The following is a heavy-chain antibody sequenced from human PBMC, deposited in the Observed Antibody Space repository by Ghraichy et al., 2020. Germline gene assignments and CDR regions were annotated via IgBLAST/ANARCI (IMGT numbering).Heavy chain of an antibody. CDR2: ISSSSRNL. D-gene: IGHD4-23*01. J-gene: IGHJ6*02. V-gene: IGHV3-48*02. Sequence: GGSLRLSCVGSGFTFSAYNMNWVRQSPGKGLEWVASISSSSRNLFYADSVKGRFTISRDNAQNSLYLQMNSLRDEDTAVYYCGRGSTVVRFYYYDGMDVWGQGTTVTVSS. CDR3: GRGSTVVRFYYYDGMDV. CDR1: GFTFSAYN.